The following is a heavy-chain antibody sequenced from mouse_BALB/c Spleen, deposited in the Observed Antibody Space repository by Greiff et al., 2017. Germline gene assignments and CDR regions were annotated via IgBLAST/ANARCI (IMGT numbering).Heavy chain of an antibody. D-gene: IGHD2-1*01. V-gene: IGHV1-9*01. CDR2: ILPGSGST. CDR3: ARHGNYDYAMDY. CDR1: GYTFSSYW. Sequence: VKLQESGAELMKPGASVKISCKATGYTFSSYWIEWVKQRPGHGLEWIGEILPGSGSTNYNEKFKGKATFTADTSSNTAYMQLSSLTSEDSAVYYCARHGNYDYAMDYWGQGTSVTVSS. J-gene: IGHJ4*01.